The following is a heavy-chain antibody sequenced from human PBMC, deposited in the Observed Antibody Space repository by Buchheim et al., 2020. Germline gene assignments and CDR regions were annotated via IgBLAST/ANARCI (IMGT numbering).Heavy chain of an antibody. Sequence: EVQLLESGGDLVQPGGSLRLSCAASGFTFSNYAMSWVRQAPGKGLERVSDISISGSTSHYADSVKGRFTISRDNSKNTLFLQMNSLRAEDTAVYYCAEATGNFDYWGQGTL. V-gene: IGHV3-23*01. D-gene: IGHD3-9*01. CDR1: GFTFSNYA. CDR3: AEATGNFDY. CDR2: ISISGSTS. J-gene: IGHJ4*02.